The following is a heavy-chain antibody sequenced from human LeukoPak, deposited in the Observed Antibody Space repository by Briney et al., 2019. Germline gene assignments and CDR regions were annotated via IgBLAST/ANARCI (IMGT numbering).Heavy chain of an antibody. CDR1: GGSISSSSYY. V-gene: IGHV4-39*07. CDR2: IYYSGST. D-gene: IGHD3-3*01. J-gene: IGHJ3*02. CDR3: ARVASDFWSGYPNDAFDI. Sequence: SETLSLTCTVSGGSISSSSYYWGWIRQPPGKGLEWIGSIYYSGSTYYNPSLKSRVTISVDTSKNQFSLKLSSVTAADTAVYYCARVASDFWSGYPNDAFDIWGQGTMVTVSS.